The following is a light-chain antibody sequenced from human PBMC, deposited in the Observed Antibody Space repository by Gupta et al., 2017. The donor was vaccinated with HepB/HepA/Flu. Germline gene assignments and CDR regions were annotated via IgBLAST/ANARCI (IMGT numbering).Light chain of an antibody. CDR2: AAS. CDR1: QNISRY. J-gene: IGKJ1*01. CDR3: QQRDSIPRT. Sequence: DIQMTQSPSSLSASVGDRVTITCRASQNISRYLNWYQHKPGKAPNLLIYAASSLQSGVPSRFSGSGSGTDFTLIISRLQPEDFATYFCQQRDSIPRTFGQGTKVEIK. V-gene: IGKV1-39*01.